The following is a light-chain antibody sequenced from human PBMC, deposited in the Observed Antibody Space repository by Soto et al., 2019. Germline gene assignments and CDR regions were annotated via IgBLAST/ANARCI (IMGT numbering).Light chain of an antibody. CDR1: SSEVGGYNF. CDR3: CSYASSTSYV. CDR2: DVT. J-gene: IGLJ1*01. V-gene: IGLV2-14*01. Sequence: QSALTQPAPVSGSPGQSSSITCPGTSSEVGGYNFVSLYQQYPGKAPKLMIPDVTSRPSGVSNRSSGSKSGTTASLTISGLQAEDEPDYSCCSYASSTSYVFGTGPKVTVL.